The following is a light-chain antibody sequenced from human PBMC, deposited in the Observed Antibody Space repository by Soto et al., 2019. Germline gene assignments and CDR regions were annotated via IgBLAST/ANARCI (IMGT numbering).Light chain of an antibody. CDR2: DTS. CDR1: QSLTNSF. J-gene: IGKJ5*01. Sequence: ESVLTQSPGTLSLSPGSRATLSCRASQSLTNSFIAWYQQKPGQAPRLLIYDTSSRATGIPDRFSGSGSGTDFTLTISRLEPEDFAVFFCQQYGTSEIIFGQGTRLEIK. V-gene: IGKV3-20*01. CDR3: QQYGTSEII.